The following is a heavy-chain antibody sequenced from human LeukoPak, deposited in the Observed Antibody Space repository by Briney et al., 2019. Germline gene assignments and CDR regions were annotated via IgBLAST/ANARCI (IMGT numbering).Heavy chain of an antibody. CDR3: ARAPKIRSTYYDFWSGIDY. D-gene: IGHD3-3*01. CDR1: GYTFTSYY. J-gene: IGHJ4*02. V-gene: IGHV1-46*03. CDR2: INPSGGST. Sequence: ASVKVSCKASGYTFTSYYMHWVRQAPGQGLEWMGIINPSGGSTSYAQKFQGRVTMTRDTATSTVYMELSSLRSEDTAVYYCARAPKIRSTYYDFWSGIDYWGQGTLVTVSS.